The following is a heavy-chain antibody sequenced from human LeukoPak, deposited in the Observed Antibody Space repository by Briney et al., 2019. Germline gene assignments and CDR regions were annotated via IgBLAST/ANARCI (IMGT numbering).Heavy chain of an antibody. CDR3: ARVVGRYCSSTSCYIDY. J-gene: IGHJ4*02. V-gene: IGHV4-59*01. Sequence: SETLSLTCTVSGGSITTYYWSWIRQPPGKGLEWIGYIYDSGSTNYNPSLKSRVTISEDASKRQFSLKLRSVTAADTAVYYCARVVGRYCSSTSCYIDYWGQGTLVTVSS. D-gene: IGHD2-2*02. CDR2: IYDSGST. CDR1: GGSITTYY.